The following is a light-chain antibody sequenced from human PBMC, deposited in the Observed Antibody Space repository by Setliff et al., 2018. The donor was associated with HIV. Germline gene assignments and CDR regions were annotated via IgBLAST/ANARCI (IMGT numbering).Light chain of an antibody. CDR3: APWDDSRNAWV. CDR2: SNN. V-gene: IGLV1-44*01. Sequence: QSVLTQPPSASGTPGQRFTISCSGSSSNIGSNPVNWYQHIPGRAPRLLMYSNNQRPSGVPERFSGSKSGTSASLVISGLQSEDEADYYCAPWDDSRNAWVFGGGT. CDR1: SSNIGSNP. J-gene: IGLJ3*02.